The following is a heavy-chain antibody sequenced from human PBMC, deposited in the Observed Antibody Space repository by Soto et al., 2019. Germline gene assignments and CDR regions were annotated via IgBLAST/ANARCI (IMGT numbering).Heavy chain of an antibody. J-gene: IGHJ4*02. CDR2: ISYVGSNQ. CDR1: GFTFSSYA. D-gene: IGHD1-1*01. CDR3: ARAEGTGTTGTAFDY. V-gene: IGHV3-30-3*01. Sequence: QVQLVESGGGVVQPGRSLRLSCAASGFTFSSYAIHWVRQAPGKGLEWVAVISYVGSNQYYSDSVKGRFTISRDNSKNTQYLQMNSLRAEDTAVYYCARAEGTGTTGTAFDYWGQGTLVTVSS.